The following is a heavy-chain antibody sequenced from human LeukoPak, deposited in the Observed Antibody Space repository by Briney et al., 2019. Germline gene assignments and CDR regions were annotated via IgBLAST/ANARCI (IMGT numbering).Heavy chain of an antibody. Sequence: PSETLSLTCAVYGVSFSGYYWSWLRQPPGKGLEWIGEINHSGSTNYNPSLKSRVTISVDTSKNQFSLKLSSVAAADTAVYYCARGNLSLDYWGQGTLVTVSS. CDR2: INHSGST. V-gene: IGHV4-34*01. CDR1: GVSFSGYY. J-gene: IGHJ4*02. CDR3: ARGNLSLDY.